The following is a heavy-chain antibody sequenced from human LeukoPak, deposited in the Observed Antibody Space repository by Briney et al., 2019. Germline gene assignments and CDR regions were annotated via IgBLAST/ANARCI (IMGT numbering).Heavy chain of an antibody. CDR2: INPSGGST. CDR1: GYTFTSYD. V-gene: IGHV1-46*01. Sequence: GASVKVSCKASGYTFTSYDIHWVRQAPGQGLEWMGIINPSGGSTSHAQKFQGRVTMTRDTSTSTVYMELSSLRSEDTAVYYCAGASRYYYYGMDVWGQGTTVTVSS. J-gene: IGHJ6*02. CDR3: AGASRYYYYGMDV.